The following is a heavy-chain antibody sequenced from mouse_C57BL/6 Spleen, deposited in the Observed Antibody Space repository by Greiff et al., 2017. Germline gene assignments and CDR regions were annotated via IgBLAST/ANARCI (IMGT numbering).Heavy chain of an antibody. J-gene: IGHJ2*01. CDR1: GYSITSGYY. CDR2: ISYDGSH. CDR3: ARGHYGRYYFGY. Sequence: ESGPGLVKPSQSLSLTCSVTGYSITSGYYWNWIRQFPGNKLEWMGYISYDGSHNYNPSLKNRTSITRDTSKNQFFLTLNSVTTEDTATYFCARGHYGRYYFGYWGQGTTLSVSS. V-gene: IGHV3-6*01. D-gene: IGHD1-2*01.